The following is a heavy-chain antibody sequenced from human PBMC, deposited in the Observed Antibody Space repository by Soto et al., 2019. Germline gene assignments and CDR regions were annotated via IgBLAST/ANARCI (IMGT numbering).Heavy chain of an antibody. CDR1: GVTFSSYG. J-gene: IGHJ4*02. CDR3: ARDIRGAN. CDR2: ISASSTTI. Sequence: PGGSLRLSCAASGVTFSSYGMHWVRQVPGKGLEWVSYISASSTTIYYADSVKGRFTISRDNAKNSLFLQMNSLRAEDTAVYYCARDIRGANWGQGTLVTVSS. V-gene: IGHV3-48*04.